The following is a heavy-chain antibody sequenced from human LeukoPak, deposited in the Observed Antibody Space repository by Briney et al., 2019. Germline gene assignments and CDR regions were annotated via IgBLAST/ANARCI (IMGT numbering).Heavy chain of an antibody. D-gene: IGHD3-22*01. CDR2: IYPGDSDV. J-gene: IGHJ3*01. CDR3: ARSFYSDTSGYNPYAAFDL. CDR1: GYSFSKYW. Sequence: GESLQVSCEASGYSFSKYWIGWVRQMPENGLEWLGIIYPGDSDVRYNPSFQGQVTISVDKSTSTAFLQWSRLKASDTAIYFCARSFYSDTSGYNPYAAFDLWGQGTMVTVSS. V-gene: IGHV5-51*01.